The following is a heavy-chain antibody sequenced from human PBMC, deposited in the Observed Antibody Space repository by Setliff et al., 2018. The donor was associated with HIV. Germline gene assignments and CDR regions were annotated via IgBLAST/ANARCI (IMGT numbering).Heavy chain of an antibody. CDR3: STRLRWSPEKIDY. D-gene: IGHD6-13*01. J-gene: IGHJ4*02. V-gene: IGHV3-15*01. CDR2: SKSIGDGETT. CDR1: GFTFSNAW. Sequence: PGGSLRLSCAASGFTFSNAWMNWVRQAPGKGLEWVGRSKSIGDGETTDYAAPVKGRFTISREDSKNTLYLQLNNLETEDTAFYYCSTRLRWSPEKIDYWGQGTLVTVSS.